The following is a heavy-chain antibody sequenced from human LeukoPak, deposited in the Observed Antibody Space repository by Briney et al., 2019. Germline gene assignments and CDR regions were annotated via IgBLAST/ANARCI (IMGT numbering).Heavy chain of an antibody. CDR2: IGSSSTYT. CDR1: GFTFSGFY. CDR3: ARDRGAVAATWFDY. Sequence: PVGSLRLSCAASGFTFSGFYMSWIRRAPGKGLEWVSCIGSSSTYTNYADSVKGRFTISRDNAKNSLYLQMDGLRAEDTAVYYCARDRGAVAATWFDYWGQGTLVTVPS. J-gene: IGHJ4*02. D-gene: IGHD6-19*01. V-gene: IGHV3-11*05.